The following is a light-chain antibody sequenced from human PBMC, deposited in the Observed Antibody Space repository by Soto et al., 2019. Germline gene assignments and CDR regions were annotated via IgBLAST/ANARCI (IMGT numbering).Light chain of an antibody. CDR2: DTS. V-gene: IGKV3-20*01. CDR3: QQYGRSIT. J-gene: IGKJ5*01. CDR1: QSVSNNY. Sequence: EIVLTQSPGTLSLSPGERATLSCRASQSVSNNYLAWYQQKPGQAPRLLIYDTSSRATGIPDRFSGSGSGTDFSLTINRLEPEDFAVYYCQQYGRSITFGQGTRLEIK.